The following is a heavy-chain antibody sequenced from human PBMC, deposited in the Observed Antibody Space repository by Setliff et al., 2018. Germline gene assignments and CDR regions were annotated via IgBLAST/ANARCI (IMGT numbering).Heavy chain of an antibody. D-gene: IGHD2-15*01. CDR3: AKGDTYRYFDY. V-gene: IGHV4-59*01. CDR2: VFPNGAS. Sequence: SETLSLTCTVSGDPMSGASIWSWIRQPPGKGLEFVGYVFPNGASKYDPSLKSRLSISVDTSKNQFSLKLTSVTAADTAVYFCAKGDTYRYFDYWGQGTLVTVSS. CDR1: GDPMSGAS. J-gene: IGHJ4*02.